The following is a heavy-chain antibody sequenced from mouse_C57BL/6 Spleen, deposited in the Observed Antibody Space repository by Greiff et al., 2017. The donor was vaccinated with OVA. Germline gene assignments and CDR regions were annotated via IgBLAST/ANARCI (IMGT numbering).Heavy chain of an antibody. J-gene: IGHJ3*01. D-gene: IGHD4-1*01. CDR1: GYTFTSYW. CDR3: ATGPAWFAY. CDR2: IDPSDSYT. Sequence: VQLQQPGAELVRPGTSVKLSCKASGYTFTSYWMHWVKQRPGQGLEWIGVIDPSDSYTNYNQKFKGKATLTVDTSSSTAYMQLSSLTSEDAAVYYCATGPAWFAYWGQGTLVTVSA. V-gene: IGHV1-59*01.